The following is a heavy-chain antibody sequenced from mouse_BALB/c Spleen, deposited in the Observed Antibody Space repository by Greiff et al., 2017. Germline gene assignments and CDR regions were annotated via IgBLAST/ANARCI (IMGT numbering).Heavy chain of an antibody. V-gene: IGHV1S81*02. CDR3: TRYDGGFAY. Sequence: VQLQQSGAELVKPGASVKLSCKASGYTFTSYYMYWVKQRPGQGLEWIGEINPSNGGTNFNEKFKSKATLTVDKSSSTAYMQLSSLTSEDSAVYYCTRYDGGFAYWGQGTLVTVSA. CDR2: INPSNGGT. J-gene: IGHJ3*01. D-gene: IGHD2-3*01. CDR1: GYTFTSYY.